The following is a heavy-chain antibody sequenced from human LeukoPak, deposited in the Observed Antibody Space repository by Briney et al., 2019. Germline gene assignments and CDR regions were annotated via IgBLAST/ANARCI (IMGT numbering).Heavy chain of an antibody. CDR2: INSDGSST. D-gene: IGHD2-2*02. CDR3: ARDIGDCSSLSCYNHYYYMDV. Sequence: GGSLRLSCAASGFTFSSYAMSWVRQAPGKGLVWVSRINSDGSSTSYADSVKGRFTISRDNTKSSLYLQMNSLRDEDTAVYYCARDIGDCSSLSCYNHYYYMDVWGKGTTVTVSS. V-gene: IGHV3-74*01. J-gene: IGHJ6*03. CDR1: GFTFSSYA.